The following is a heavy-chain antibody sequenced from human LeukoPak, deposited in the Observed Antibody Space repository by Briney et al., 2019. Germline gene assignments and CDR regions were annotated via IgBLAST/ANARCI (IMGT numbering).Heavy chain of an antibody. Sequence: GGSLRLSCAASGFTFSSYSMNWVRQAPGKGLEWVSSIISSSSYIYYADSVKGRSTISRDNAKNSLYLQMNRLGAEDTAVYYCARDKVVVIAYFDYWGQGTLVTVSS. CDR3: ARDKVVVIAYFDY. D-gene: IGHD2-21*01. V-gene: IGHV3-21*01. CDR1: GFTFSSYS. J-gene: IGHJ4*02. CDR2: IISSSSYI.